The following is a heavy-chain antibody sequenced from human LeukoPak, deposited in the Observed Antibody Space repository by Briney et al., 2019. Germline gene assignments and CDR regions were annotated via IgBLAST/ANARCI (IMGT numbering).Heavy chain of an antibody. V-gene: IGHV6-1*01. D-gene: IGHD2-2*01. CDR1: GDSVSSNSVT. CDR2: TYYRSTWYN. CDR3: ARRLTQYDCFDP. Sequence: SQTLSLTCAISGDSVSSNSVTWNWIRQSPSRGLEWLGRTYYRSTWYNDYAVSVRGRITVNPDTSKNQFSLHLNSVTPEDTAVYYCARRLTQYDCFDPWGQGTRVTVSS. J-gene: IGHJ5*02.